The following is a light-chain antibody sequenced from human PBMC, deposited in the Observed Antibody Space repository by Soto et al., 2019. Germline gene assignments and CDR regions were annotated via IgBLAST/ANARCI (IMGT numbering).Light chain of an antibody. J-gene: IGLJ2*01. CDR1: SSDVGGYDS. V-gene: IGLV2-14*01. CDR3: SSYTSTSTLV. Sequence: QSALTQPASVSGSPGQSITISCTGTSSDVGGYDSVSWYQQHPGKVPKLMLYEVSNRPSGVSNRFSGSKSGNTASLTISGLHIEDEADYCCSSYTSTSTLVFGGGTKLTVL. CDR2: EVS.